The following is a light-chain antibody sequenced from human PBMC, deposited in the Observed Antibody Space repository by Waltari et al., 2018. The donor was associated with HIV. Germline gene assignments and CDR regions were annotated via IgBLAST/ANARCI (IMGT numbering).Light chain of an antibody. Sequence: VVTQEPSLTVSPGDTVTLSCASFSGGFAINHFPYWFQLKPGQPPRTLIYDSEKRHPLTSGRFSGSLAGGRAILTLSGALPEDEAEYFCLLSYGGVRVFGGGTNLTV. CDR1: SGGFAINHF. V-gene: IGLV7-46*01. J-gene: IGLJ2*01. CDR2: DSE. CDR3: LLSYGGVRV.